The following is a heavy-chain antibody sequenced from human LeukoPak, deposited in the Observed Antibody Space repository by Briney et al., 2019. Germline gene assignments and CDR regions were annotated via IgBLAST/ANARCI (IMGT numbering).Heavy chain of an antibody. Sequence: PGGSLRLSCAASGFTVSRFWMHWVRQAPGKGLEWVARINVEGNYIDYAESVKGRFTVSRDSGKSTLYLQMNSLRAEDTAVYSCARDLTGPYDHWGQGTLDTVSS. CDR2: INVEGNYI. CDR3: ARDLTGPYDH. J-gene: IGHJ4*02. D-gene: IGHD3-22*01. CDR1: GFTVSRFW. V-gene: IGHV3-74*01.